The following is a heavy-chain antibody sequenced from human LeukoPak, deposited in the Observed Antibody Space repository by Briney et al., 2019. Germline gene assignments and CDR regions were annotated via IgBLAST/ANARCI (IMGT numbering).Heavy chain of an antibody. V-gene: IGHV4-61*01. CDR3: ASGGGLYCSSTSCHYWYFDL. Sequence: SETLPLTCTVSGGSVSSGSYYWSWIRQPPGKGLEWIGYTYYSGSTNYNPSLKSRVTISVDTSKNQFSLKLSSVTAADTAVYYCASGGGLYCSSTSCHYWYFDLWGRGTLVTVSS. J-gene: IGHJ2*01. D-gene: IGHD2-2*01. CDR1: GGSVSSGSYY. CDR2: TYYSGST.